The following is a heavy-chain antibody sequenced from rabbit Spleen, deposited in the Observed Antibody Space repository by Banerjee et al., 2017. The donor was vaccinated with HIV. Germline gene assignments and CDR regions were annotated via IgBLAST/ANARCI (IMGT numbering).Heavy chain of an antibody. CDR1: GFSFSSGYY. D-gene: IGHD6-1*01. Sequence: QQLEESGGGLVKPGGTLTLTCTASGFSFSSGYYMCWVRQAPGKGLEWIACIYTGNSGTTYYASWAKGRLTISKSSSTTVTLQMTSLTLADTATYFCARLGHADYPYAYGLKLWGPGTLVTVS. V-gene: IGHV1S40*01. J-gene: IGHJ4*01. CDR2: IYTGNSGTT. CDR3: ARLGHADYPYAYGLKL.